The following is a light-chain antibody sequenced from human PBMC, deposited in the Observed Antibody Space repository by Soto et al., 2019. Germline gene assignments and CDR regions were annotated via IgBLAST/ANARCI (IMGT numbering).Light chain of an antibody. CDR3: QGWDSSSDHYV. Sequence: SYELTQPPSVSVAPGQTARITCGGNNIGSKSVHWYQQKPGQAPVLVVYDDSDRPSGIPERFSGSNSGNTATLTIIRFEAGEEADSYCQGWDSSSDHYVFVPGTKVTVL. J-gene: IGLJ1*01. V-gene: IGLV3-21*02. CDR2: DDS. CDR1: NIGSKS.